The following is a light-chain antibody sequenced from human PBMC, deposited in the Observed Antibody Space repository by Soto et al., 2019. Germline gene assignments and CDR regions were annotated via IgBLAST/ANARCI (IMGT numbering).Light chain of an antibody. CDR1: ESVDFH. J-gene: IGKJ5*01. V-gene: IGKV3-11*01. Sequence: LLTQSPATLALSPGKRATLSCRASESVDFHLAWYQQKPGQAPRLLIYDASVRATGTPARLSGSGSGTAFTLTISSLEPEDFPLYYCQQRSNWPTFGQGTRLEIK. CDR3: QQRSNWPT. CDR2: DAS.